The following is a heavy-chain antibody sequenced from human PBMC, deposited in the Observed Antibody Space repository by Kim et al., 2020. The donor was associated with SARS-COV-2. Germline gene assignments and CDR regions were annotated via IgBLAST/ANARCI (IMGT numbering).Heavy chain of an antibody. V-gene: IGHV1-69*13. D-gene: IGHD6-13*01. CDR3: AREGYSGQREKVTIAAAGTSLNGMDV. J-gene: IGHJ6*02. Sequence: SVKVSCKASGGTFSSYAISWVRQAPGQGLEWMGGIIPIFGTANYAQKFQGRVTITAHESTSTAYMELSSLRSEDTAVYYCAREGYSGQREKVTIAAAGTSLNGMDVWGQGTTVTVSS. CDR1: GGTFSSYA. CDR2: IIPIFGTA.